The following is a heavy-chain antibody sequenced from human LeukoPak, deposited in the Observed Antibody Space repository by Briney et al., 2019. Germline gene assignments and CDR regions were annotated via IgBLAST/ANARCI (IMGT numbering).Heavy chain of an antibody. Sequence: ASVKVSCKASGYTFTGCYMHWVRQAPGQGLEWMGWINPNSGDTNYAQKFQGRVTMTRDTSINTAYMELSRLRTDDTAVYYCAKNPYEYYFDYWGQGTLVTVSS. CDR1: GYTFTGCY. V-gene: IGHV1-2*02. J-gene: IGHJ4*02. CDR2: INPNSGDT. CDR3: AKNPYEYYFDY. D-gene: IGHD5-12*01.